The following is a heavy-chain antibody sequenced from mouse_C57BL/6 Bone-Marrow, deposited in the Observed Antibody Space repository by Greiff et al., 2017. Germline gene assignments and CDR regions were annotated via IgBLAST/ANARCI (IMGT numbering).Heavy chain of an antibody. V-gene: IGHV1-64*01. J-gene: IGHJ2*01. D-gene: IGHD1-1*01. CDR3: ARRYYGSRRDYLDY. CDR2: IHPNSGST. Sequence: QVQLQQPGAELVKPGASVTLSCKASGYTFTSYWMHWVKQRPGQGLEWIGMIHPNSGSTNYNEKFKSKATLTVDKSSSTAYMQLSSLTSEDSAVYYCARRYYGSRRDYLDYWGQGTTLTVSS. CDR1: GYTFTSYW.